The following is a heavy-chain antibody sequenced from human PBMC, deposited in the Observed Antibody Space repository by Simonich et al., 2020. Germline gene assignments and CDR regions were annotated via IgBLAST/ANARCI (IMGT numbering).Heavy chain of an antibody. CDR3: ATGNLPTTQGGVFDY. V-gene: IGHV1-24*01. J-gene: IGHJ4*02. Sequence: VHGGAEVKKPGASVTVSCKVSGYTLTELSMHWVRQAPGKGLEWMGGFDPENGETIYAQKFQGRVTMTEDTSTDTAYMELSSLRSEDTAVYYCATGNLPTTQGGVFDYWGQGTLVTVSS. CDR1: GYTLTELS. CDR2: FDPENGET. D-gene: IGHD5-12*01.